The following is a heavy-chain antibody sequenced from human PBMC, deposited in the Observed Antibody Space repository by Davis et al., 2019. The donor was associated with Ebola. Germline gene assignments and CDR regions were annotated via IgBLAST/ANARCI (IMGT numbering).Heavy chain of an antibody. D-gene: IGHD2-8*01. J-gene: IGHJ4*02. V-gene: IGHV3-23*01. CDR3: AKDVRRTFDH. Sequence: GESLKISCAASGFTFSSNAMTWVRQAPGKGLERVSTVSANGGTTYYADSVKGRFAVSRDNSKNTLYLQMNSLRAEDTAAYYCAKDVRRTFDHWGQGTLVAVSS. CDR1: GFTFSSNA. CDR2: VSANGGTT.